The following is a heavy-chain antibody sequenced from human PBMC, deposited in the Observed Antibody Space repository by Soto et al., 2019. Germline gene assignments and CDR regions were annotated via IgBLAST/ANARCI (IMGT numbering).Heavy chain of an antibody. J-gene: IGHJ4*02. CDR1: GYSFTSYW. CDR3: ASARLGDLSLQFYY. Sequence: EVQLVQSGAEVKNPGESLKISCKGSGYSFTSYWIGWVRQMPGKGLEWVGIIYPGDSDTRYSPSFQGQGTISADKSNSTAYLQWSSLKASDTSMYYCASARLGDLSLQFYYWGQGTLVTVSS. CDR2: IYPGDSDT. V-gene: IGHV5-51*01. D-gene: IGHD3-16*02.